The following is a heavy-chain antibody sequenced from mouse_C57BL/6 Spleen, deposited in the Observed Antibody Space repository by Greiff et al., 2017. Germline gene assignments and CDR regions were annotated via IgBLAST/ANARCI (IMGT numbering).Heavy chain of an antibody. J-gene: IGHJ3*01. CDR3: AREDYGSSTGFAY. V-gene: IGHV1-36*01. CDR2: VYPYNGGT. CDR1: GFTFTDYY. D-gene: IGHD1-1*01. Sequence: EVQLVESGPVLVKPGPSVKISCKASGFTFTDYYMYWVKQSQGKSLEWIGLVYPYNGGTSYNQTFKGKAILTVDTSSSTAYMELNSLTSEDSAVYYCAREDYGSSTGFAYWGQGTLVTVSA.